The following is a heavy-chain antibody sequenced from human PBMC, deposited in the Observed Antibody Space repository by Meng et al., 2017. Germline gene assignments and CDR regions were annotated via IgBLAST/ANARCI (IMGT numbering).Heavy chain of an antibody. D-gene: IGHD6-13*01. J-gene: IGHJ5*02. CDR1: GGSFSGYY. CDR3: ARQGGIAAAGTIWFDP. Sequence: SETLSLTCAVYGGSFSGYYWSWIRQPPGKGLEWIGYIYYSGSTNYNPSLKSRVTISVDTSKNQFSLKLSSVTAADTAVYYCARQGGIAAAGTIWFDPWGQGTLVTVSS. V-gene: IGHV4-59*01. CDR2: IYYSGST.